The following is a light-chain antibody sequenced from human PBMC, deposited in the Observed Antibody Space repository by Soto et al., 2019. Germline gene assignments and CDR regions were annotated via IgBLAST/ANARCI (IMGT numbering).Light chain of an antibody. J-gene: IGKJ2*01. CDR2: AAS. CDR1: QSISSY. V-gene: IGKV1-39*01. CDR3: QQSYSTLGT. Sequence: DIQMTQSPSSLSASVGDRVTITCRASQSISSYLNWYQQKPGKAPKLLIYAASSLHSGVPSRFSGSGSGTDFTLTIISLQPEDFATYYCQQSYSTLGTFGQGTKLEIK.